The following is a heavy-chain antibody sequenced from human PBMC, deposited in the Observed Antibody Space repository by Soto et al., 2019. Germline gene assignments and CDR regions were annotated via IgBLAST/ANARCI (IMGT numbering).Heavy chain of an antibody. CDR3: AANYDSSGYYSYYFDY. J-gene: IGHJ4*02. V-gene: IGHV1-24*01. CDR1: GYTLTELS. D-gene: IGHD3-22*01. Sequence: ASVKVSCKVSGYTLTELSMHWVRQAPGKGLEWMGGFDPEDGETIYAQKFQGRVTMTGDTSTDTAYMGLSSLRSEETAVYYCAANYDSSGYYSYYFDYWGQGTLVTVSS. CDR2: FDPEDGET.